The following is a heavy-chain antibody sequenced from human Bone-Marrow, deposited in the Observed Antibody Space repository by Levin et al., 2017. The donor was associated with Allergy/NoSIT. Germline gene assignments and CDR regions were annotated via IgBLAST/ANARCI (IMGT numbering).Heavy chain of an antibody. D-gene: IGHD1-14*01. CDR3: AAYARNQGDY. CDR1: GGSISSGSYY. CDR2: IYTSGST. J-gene: IGHJ4*02. Sequence: SETLSLTCTVSGGSISSGSYYWSWIRQPAGKGLEWIGRIYTSGSTNYNPSLKSRVTISVDTSKNQFSLKLSSVTAADTAVYYCAAYARNQGDYWGQGTLVTVSS. V-gene: IGHV4-61*02.